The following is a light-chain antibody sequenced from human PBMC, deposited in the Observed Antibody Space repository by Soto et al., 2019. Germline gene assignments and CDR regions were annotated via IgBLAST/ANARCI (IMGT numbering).Light chain of an antibody. J-gene: IGLJ1*01. CDR1: SSDVGGYDY. CDR3: YSYAGSPTSEV. CDR2: DVS. V-gene: IGLV2-11*01. Sequence: QSALTQPRSVSGSPGQSVTISCTGTSSDVGGYDYVSWYQQHPGKAPKLMIYDVSKQPSGVPDRFSGSKSGNTASLTISGLQAEDEADYLCYSYAGSPTSEVFGTGNKVTVL.